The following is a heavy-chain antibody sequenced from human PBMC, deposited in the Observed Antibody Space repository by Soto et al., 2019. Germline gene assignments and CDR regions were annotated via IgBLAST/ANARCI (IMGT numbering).Heavy chain of an antibody. Sequence: PSQTLSLTCTVSGGSLSSDDYYWTWIRQPPGKGLEWIGYMYYSGTTNYSPSLKRRVTMSVDTSRNQFSLKLNSVTAADTAVYYIEWGVDCSSSSSYRYYGMDVWGQGTTVTVSS. CDR1: GGSLSSDDYY. V-gene: IGHV4-61*08. CDR3: EWGVDCSSSSSYRYYGMDV. CDR2: MYYSGTT. J-gene: IGHJ6*02. D-gene: IGHD2-2*01.